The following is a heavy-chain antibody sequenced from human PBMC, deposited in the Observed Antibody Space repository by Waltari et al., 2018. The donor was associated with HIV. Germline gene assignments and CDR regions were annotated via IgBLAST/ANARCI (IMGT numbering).Heavy chain of an antibody. CDR1: GYSFPRYW. V-gene: IGHV5-51*01. CDR3: ARHRRYSSGWYQYDVDC. J-gene: IGHJ4*02. Sequence: EVQLVQSGAEVKKPAESLKISCKGSGYSFPRYWIGWVRQLPGEGLEWMVVILPSSSDTRYSPSFQGQGTNSTEKSMRTAYLQWSIVKASETAMYYCARHRRYSSGWYQYDVDCWGQGTLVTVSS. D-gene: IGHD6-19*01. CDR2: ILPSSSDT.